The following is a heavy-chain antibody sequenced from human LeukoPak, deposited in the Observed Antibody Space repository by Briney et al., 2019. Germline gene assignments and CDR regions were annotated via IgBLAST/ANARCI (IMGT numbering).Heavy chain of an antibody. CDR3: ARGPTPYCSGGSCYWFDP. D-gene: IGHD2-15*01. CDR1: GGTFSSYA. Sequence: ASVKVSCKASGGTFSSYATSWVRQAPGQGLEWMGGIIPIFGTANYAQKFQGRVTMTTDTSTSTAYMELRSLRSDDTAVYYCARGPTPYCSGGSCYWFDPWGQGTLVTVSS. J-gene: IGHJ5*02. CDR2: IIPIFGTA. V-gene: IGHV1-69*05.